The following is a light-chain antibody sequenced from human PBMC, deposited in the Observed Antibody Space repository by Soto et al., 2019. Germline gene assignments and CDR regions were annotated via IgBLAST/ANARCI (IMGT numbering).Light chain of an antibody. CDR1: QSVSSY. Sequence: EIALTQSPGTLSLSPGERATLSCRASQSVSSYLAWYQQKPGQAPRLLIYDASNRATGIPARFSGSGSGTDFTLTISSLEPEDFAVYYCQQRSNWPPFTFGPGTKVDIK. CDR3: QQRSNWPPFT. CDR2: DAS. J-gene: IGKJ3*01. V-gene: IGKV3-11*01.